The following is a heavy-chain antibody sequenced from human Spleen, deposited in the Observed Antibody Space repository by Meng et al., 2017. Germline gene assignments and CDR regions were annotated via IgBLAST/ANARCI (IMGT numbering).Heavy chain of an antibody. J-gene: IGHJ4*02. D-gene: IGHD1-1*01. CDR3: VRENWKSTIDY. V-gene: IGHV4-30-4*01. CDR2: IYYSGST. CDR1: GEFITNHNW. Sequence: QVQLRESGPGLVKPSETLSLTCVVSGEFITNHNWWSWVRQPPGKGLEWIGYIYYSGSTYYNPSLKSRLTILLDTSKKQFSLRLTSVTAADTAVYYCVRENWKSTIDYSGQGTLVTVSS.